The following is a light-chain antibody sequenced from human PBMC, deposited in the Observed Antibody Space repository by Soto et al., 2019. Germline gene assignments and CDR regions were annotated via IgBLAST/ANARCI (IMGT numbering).Light chain of an antibody. V-gene: IGKV1-5*03. Sequence: DIQMTQSPSALSASVGDRVTITCRASQSISSWLAWYQQKPAKAPKLLIYKASSLEGGVPSRFSGSGSGTEFTLTISSLQPDDFATYYCQQYNSQGTFGQGTKVDIK. CDR1: QSISSW. CDR2: KAS. J-gene: IGKJ1*01. CDR3: QQYNSQGT.